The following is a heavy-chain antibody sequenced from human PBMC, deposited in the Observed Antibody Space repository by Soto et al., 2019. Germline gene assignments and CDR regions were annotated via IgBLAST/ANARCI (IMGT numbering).Heavy chain of an antibody. D-gene: IGHD4-17*01. J-gene: IGHJ4*02. CDR1: GGSISSYY. CDR3: ARVAYGDYFDY. V-gene: IGHV4-59*01. CDR2: IYYSGST. Sequence: QVQLQESGPGLVKPSETLFLTCTVSGGSISSYYWSWIRQPPGKGLEWIGYIYYSGSTNYNPSLKSRVTISVDTSKNQFSLKLSSVTAADTAVYYCARVAYGDYFDYWGQGTLVTVSS.